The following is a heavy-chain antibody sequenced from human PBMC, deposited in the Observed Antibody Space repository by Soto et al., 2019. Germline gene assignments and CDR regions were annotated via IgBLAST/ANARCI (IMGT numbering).Heavy chain of an antibody. Sequence: EVQLVESGGGLVQPGGSLRLSCAVSGFTFSDHYMDWVRQAPGKGLDWVGRSRNKANSYTTEYAASVKGRFTISRDDSKNSLHLPMDRLKTEDTAVYFCIRPMTGTTRGFDYWGQGTLVTVSS. CDR1: GFTFSDHY. J-gene: IGHJ4*02. CDR3: IRPMTGTTRGFDY. D-gene: IGHD1-1*01. V-gene: IGHV3-72*01. CDR2: SRNKANSYTT.